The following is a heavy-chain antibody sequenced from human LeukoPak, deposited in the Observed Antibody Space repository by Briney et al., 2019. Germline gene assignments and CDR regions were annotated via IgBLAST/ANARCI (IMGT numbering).Heavy chain of an antibody. J-gene: IGHJ4*02. D-gene: IGHD7-27*01. Sequence: SETLSLTCTVSGGSISSSSYYWSWIRQPAGKGLEWIGRIYTSGSTNYNPSLKSRVTISVDTSKNQFSLKLSSVTAADTAVYYCARANIWGGEGYWGQGTLVTVSS. V-gene: IGHV4-61*02. CDR3: ARANIWGGEGY. CDR2: IYTSGST. CDR1: GGSISSSSYY.